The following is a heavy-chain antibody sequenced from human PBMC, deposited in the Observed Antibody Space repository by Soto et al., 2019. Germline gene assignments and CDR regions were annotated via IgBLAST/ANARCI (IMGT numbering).Heavy chain of an antibody. CDR1: GGSFSGYY. J-gene: IGHJ2*01. V-gene: IGHV4-34*01. D-gene: IGHD1-26*01. CDR2: INHSGST. CDR3: ARSTSGSYGYFDL. Sequence: SETLSLTCAVYGGSFSGYYWSWIRQPPGKGLEWIGEINHSGSTNYNPSLKSRVTISVDTSKNQFSLKLSSVTAADTAVYYCARSTSGSYGYFDLCGRGTLVTVSS.